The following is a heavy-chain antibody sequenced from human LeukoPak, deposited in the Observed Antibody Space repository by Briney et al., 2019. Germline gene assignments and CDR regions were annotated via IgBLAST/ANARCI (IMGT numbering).Heavy chain of an antibody. CDR1: GFTFSSYE. V-gene: IGHV3-48*03. D-gene: IGHD3-22*01. CDR3: ARDGYYYDSSGYYYTAFDI. CDR2: ISSSGSNI. J-gene: IGHJ3*02. Sequence: PGGSLRLSCAASGFTFSSYEMNWVRQAPGKGLEWVSYISSSGSNIYYADSVKGRFTISRDNAKNSLYLQMNSLRAEDTAVYYCARDGYYYDSSGYYYTAFDIWSQGTMVTVSS.